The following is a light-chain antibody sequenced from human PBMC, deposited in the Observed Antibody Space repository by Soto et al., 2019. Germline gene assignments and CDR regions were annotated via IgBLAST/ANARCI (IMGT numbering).Light chain of an antibody. J-gene: IGKJ1*01. CDR3: QQRSNWPWM. CDR1: PSVSSY. CDR2: DAS. V-gene: IGKV3-11*01. Sequence: EIVLTQSPATLSLSPGERATLSCRASPSVSSYLAWYQQKPGQAPRLLIYDASNRATGIPARFSGSGSGTDFTLTISSLEPEDFAAYYCQQRSNWPWMFGQGTKVEIK.